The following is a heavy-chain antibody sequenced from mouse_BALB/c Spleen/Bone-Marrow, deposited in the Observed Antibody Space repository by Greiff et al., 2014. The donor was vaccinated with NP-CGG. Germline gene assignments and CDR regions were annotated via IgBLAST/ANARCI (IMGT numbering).Heavy chain of an antibody. CDR3: ARYDGYSDNAMDY. V-gene: IGHV7-3*02. CDR1: GFTFTDYY. CDR2: IRNKANGYTT. J-gene: IGHJ4*01. Sequence: VQLQQPGGGLVQPGSSLRLSCATSGFTFTDYYMNWVRQPPGKALEWLGFIRNKANGYTTEFSASVKGRFTISRDNSQSILYLQMNTLRAEDSATYYCARYDGYSDNAMDYWGQGTSVTVSS. D-gene: IGHD2-3*01.